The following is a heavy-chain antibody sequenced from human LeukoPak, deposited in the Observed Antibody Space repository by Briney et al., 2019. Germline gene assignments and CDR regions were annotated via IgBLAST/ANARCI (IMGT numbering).Heavy chain of an antibody. V-gene: IGHV3-64*01. CDR1: GFTFSSYA. Sequence: GGSLRLSCAASGFTFSSYAMRWVRQAPGKGLEYVSAISSNGGSTYYANSVKGRFTISRDNSKNTLYLQMGSLRAEDMAVYYRAREGLVVGAQKPSGAFDIWGQGTMVTVSS. D-gene: IGHD1-26*01. CDR3: AREGLVVGAQKPSGAFDI. CDR2: ISSNGGST. J-gene: IGHJ3*02.